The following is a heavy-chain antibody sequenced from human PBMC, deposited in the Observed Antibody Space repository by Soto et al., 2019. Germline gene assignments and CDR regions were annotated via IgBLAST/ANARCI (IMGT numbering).Heavy chain of an antibody. CDR3: ARFLVPEYYFDY. CDR2: ISSSSSYI. V-gene: IGHV3-21*01. CDR1: GFTFSSYS. J-gene: IGHJ4*02. D-gene: IGHD2-8*01. Sequence: EVQLVESGGGLVKPGGPLRLSCAASGFTFSSYSMNWVRQAPGKGLEWVSSISSSSSYIYYADSVKGRFIISRDNAKNSLYLQMNSLRAEDTAVYYCARFLVPEYYFDYWGQGTLVTVSS.